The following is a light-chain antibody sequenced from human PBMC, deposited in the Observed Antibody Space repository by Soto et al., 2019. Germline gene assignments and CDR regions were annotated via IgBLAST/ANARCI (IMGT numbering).Light chain of an antibody. CDR1: QGVTTN. CDR2: DVS. Sequence: IVMTQSPASLSVSPWERVTLSCRAGQGVTTNFAWYQQKSGQSPRRLIYDVSTRATGVPARFSGTGSETDFTLTISGLQSEDSAVYFCQQYNNWPFSFGQGTRLEIK. J-gene: IGKJ5*01. V-gene: IGKV3-15*01. CDR3: QQYNNWPFS.